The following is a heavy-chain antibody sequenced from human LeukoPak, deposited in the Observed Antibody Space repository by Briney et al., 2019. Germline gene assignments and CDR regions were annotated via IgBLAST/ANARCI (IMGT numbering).Heavy chain of an antibody. CDR1: GFTVSGSY. V-gene: IGHV3-23*01. CDR3: AKDQEGSSYGLFDY. CDR2: ISGSGGST. J-gene: IGHJ4*02. Sequence: GGSLRLSCAVSGFTVSGSYMSWVRQAPGKGLEWVSGISGSGGSTHYADSVKGRFTISRDNSKNTLHLQMKSLRAEDTAVYYCAKDQEGSSYGLFDYWGQGTLVTVSS. D-gene: IGHD5-18*01.